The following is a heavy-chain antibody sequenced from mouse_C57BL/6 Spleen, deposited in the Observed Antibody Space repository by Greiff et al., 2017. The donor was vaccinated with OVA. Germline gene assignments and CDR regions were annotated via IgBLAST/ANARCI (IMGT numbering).Heavy chain of an antibody. V-gene: IGHV1-7*01. D-gene: IGHD2-4*01. J-gene: IGHJ4*01. CDR1: GYTFTSYW. CDR3: AREDYDGGYYAMDY. Sequence: QVQLQQSGAELAKPGASVKLSCKASGYTFTSYWMHWVKQRPGQGLEWIGYINPSSGYTKYNQKFKDKATLTADTSSSTAYMQLSSLTYEDSAVYYCAREDYDGGYYAMDYWGQGNSVTVSS. CDR2: INPSSGYT.